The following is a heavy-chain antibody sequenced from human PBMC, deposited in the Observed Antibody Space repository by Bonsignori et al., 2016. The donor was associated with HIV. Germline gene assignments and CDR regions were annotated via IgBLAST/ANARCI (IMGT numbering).Heavy chain of an antibody. CDR1: GYTFTDYY. CDR2: VDPEDGET. V-gene: IGHV1-69-2*01. CDR3: ATGSIQLWHDY. J-gene: IGHJ4*02. D-gene: IGHD5-18*01. Sequence: ASVKVSCKVSGYTFTDYYMHWVQQAPGKGLEWMGLVDPEDGETIYAEKFQGRVTITADTSTDTAYMELSSLRSEDTAVYYCATGSIQLWHDYWGQGTLVTVSS.